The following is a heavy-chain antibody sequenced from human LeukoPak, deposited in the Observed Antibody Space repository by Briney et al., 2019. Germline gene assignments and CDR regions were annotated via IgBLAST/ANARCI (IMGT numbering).Heavy chain of an antibody. CDR2: INPNSGGT. CDR3: AREGGRWNHIFGY. V-gene: IGHV1-2*02. Sequence: GASVKVSCKASGYTFTGYYMHWVRQAPGQGLEWMGWINPNSGGTNYAQKFQGRVTMTRDTFISTAYMELSRLRSDDTAVYYCAREGGRWNHIFGYWGQGTLVTVSS. J-gene: IGHJ4*02. CDR1: GYTFTGYY. D-gene: IGHD1-14*01.